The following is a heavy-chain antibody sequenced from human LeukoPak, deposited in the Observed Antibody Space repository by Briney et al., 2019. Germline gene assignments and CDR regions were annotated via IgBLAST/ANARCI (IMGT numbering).Heavy chain of an antibody. J-gene: IGHJ6*03. Sequence: SETLSLTCTVSGGSISSYYWSWIRQPPGKGLEWIGYIYYSGSTNYNPSLKSRVTISVDTSKNQFSLKLSSVTAADTAVYYCARVGVRSYYDSSGYYSRGRYYYYMDVWGKGTTVTISS. CDR3: ARVGVRSYYDSSGYYSRGRYYYYMDV. CDR1: GGSISSYY. D-gene: IGHD3-22*01. V-gene: IGHV4-59*01. CDR2: IYYSGST.